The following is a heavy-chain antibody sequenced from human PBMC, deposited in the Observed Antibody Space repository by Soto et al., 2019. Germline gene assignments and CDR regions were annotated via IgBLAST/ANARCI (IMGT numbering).Heavy chain of an antibody. V-gene: IGHV4-59*11. CDR3: TRSTAGSFDS. Sequence: PSETLPLTCTVSGGSIRPHYWSWIRQPPGKGLECIGYIYYSGSTDYNPSLKSRVTISVDTSKNQFSLKLSSVTAADTAVYYCTRSTAGSFDSWGRGTLVTVSS. J-gene: IGHJ4*02. CDR1: GGSIRPHY. D-gene: IGHD6-13*01. CDR2: IYYSGST.